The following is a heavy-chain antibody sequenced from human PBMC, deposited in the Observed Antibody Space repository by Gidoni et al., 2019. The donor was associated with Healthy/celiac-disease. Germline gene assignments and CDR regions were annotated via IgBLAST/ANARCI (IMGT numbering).Heavy chain of an antibody. CDR1: GFTCSSRW. V-gene: IGHV3-7*04. D-gene: IGHD1-26*01. CDR2: IKQDGSEK. CDR3: ARDFFSSESGSYYESGGVFDY. Sequence: ELQLVESGGGLVQPGGSLRRSCAAAGFTCSSRWMSWVRQAPGKGLEGVANIKQDGSEKYYVDSVKGRFTISRDHAKNSLYLQINSLRAEDTAVYYCARDFFSSESGSYYESGGVFDYWGQGTLVTVSS. J-gene: IGHJ4*02.